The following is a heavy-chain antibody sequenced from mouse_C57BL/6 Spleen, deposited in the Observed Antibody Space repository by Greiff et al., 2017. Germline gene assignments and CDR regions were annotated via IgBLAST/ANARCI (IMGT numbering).Heavy chain of an antibody. V-gene: IGHV1-42*01. CDR2: INPSTGGT. D-gene: IGHD1-1*01. CDR1: GYSFTGYY. Sequence: VQLQQSGPELVKPGASVKISCKASGYSFTGYYMNWVKQSPEKSLEWIGEINPSTGGTTYNQKFKAKATLTVDKSSSTAYMQLKSLTSEDSAVYDCASPDYYGRSYWYFGVWGTGATVTVS. J-gene: IGHJ1*03. CDR3: ASPDYYGRSYWYFGV.